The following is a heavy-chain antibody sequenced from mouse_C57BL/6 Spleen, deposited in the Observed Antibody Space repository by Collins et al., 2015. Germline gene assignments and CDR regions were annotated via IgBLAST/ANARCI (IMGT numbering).Heavy chain of an antibody. CDR3: ARGHGISFYAMDY. D-gene: IGHD1-1*01. V-gene: IGHV1-7*01. CDR1: GYTFTSYW. Sequence: VNLSCKASGYTFTSYWMHWVKQRPGQGLEWIGYINPSSGYTKYNQKFKDKATLTADKSSSTAYMQLSSLTYEDSAVYYCARGHGISFYAMDYWGRGTSVTVSS. J-gene: IGHJ4*01. CDR2: INPSSGYT.